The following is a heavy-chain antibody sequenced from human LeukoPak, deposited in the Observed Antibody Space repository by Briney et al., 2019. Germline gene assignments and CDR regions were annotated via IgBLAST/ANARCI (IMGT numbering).Heavy chain of an antibody. CDR2: ISYDGSNK. CDR3: AKDQAPTYRYCSSTSCYTGLLVYYYGMDV. V-gene: IGHV3-30*18. D-gene: IGHD2-2*02. J-gene: IGHJ6*02. CDR1: GFTFRSYG. Sequence: QPGRSLRLSCAASGFTFRSYGMHWVRQAPGKGLEWVAVISYDGSNKYYADSVKGRFTISRDNSKNTLYLQMNSLRAEDTAVYYCAKDQAPTYRYCSSTSCYTGLLVYYYGMDVWGQGTTVTVSS.